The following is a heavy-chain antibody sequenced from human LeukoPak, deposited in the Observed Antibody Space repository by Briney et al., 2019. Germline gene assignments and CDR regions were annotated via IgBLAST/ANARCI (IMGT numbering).Heavy chain of an antibody. CDR2: ISDSGGST. J-gene: IGHJ4*02. D-gene: IGHD6-19*01. Sequence: GGSLRLSCAASGFTFSSYWMTWVRQAPGKGLEWVSSISDSGGSTYYADSVKGRFTISRDSFKNTLYLQMNSLRAGDTAIYYCAKVYSRSAWYLFDHWGQGTLVTVSS. CDR3: AKVYSRSAWYLFDH. V-gene: IGHV3-23*01. CDR1: GFTFSSYW.